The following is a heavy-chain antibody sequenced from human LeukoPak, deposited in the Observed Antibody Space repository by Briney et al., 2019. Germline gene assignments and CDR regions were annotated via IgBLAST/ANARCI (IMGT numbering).Heavy chain of an antibody. CDR1: GYTFTSYG. Sequence: VASVTVSCKASGYTFTSYGISWVRQAPGQELEWMGWISAYNGNTNYAQKLQGRVTMTTDTSTSTAYMELRSLRSDDTAVYYCARDEYSSGLYYFDYWGQGTLVTVSS. CDR2: ISAYNGNT. D-gene: IGHD6-19*01. J-gene: IGHJ4*02. CDR3: ARDEYSSGLYYFDY. V-gene: IGHV1-18*01.